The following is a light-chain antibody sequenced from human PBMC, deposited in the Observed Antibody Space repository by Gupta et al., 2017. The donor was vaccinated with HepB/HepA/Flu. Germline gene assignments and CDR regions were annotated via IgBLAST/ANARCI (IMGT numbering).Light chain of an antibody. Sequence: QSALTQPASVSGSPGQSITISCTGTSSDVGGYNYVSWYQQHPDNAPKLMIYDVSNRPSGVSNRFSGSKSGNTASLTISGLQAEDGADYYCSSYTSSSTPVFGGGTKLTVL. CDR3: SSYTSSSTPV. CDR2: DVS. J-gene: IGLJ2*01. CDR1: SSDVGGYNY. V-gene: IGLV2-14*03.